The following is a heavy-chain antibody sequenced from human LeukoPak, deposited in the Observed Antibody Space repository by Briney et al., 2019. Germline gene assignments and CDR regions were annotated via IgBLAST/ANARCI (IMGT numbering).Heavy chain of an antibody. CDR1: GFTFDDYA. Sequence: PGGSLRLSCAASGFTFDDYAMHWDRHAPGKGLEWVSGISWNSGSIGYADSVKGRFTISRNNAKNSLYLQMKSRRAEDTALYYCAKDSSGAMWYYYGMDVWGQGTTVTVSS. V-gene: IGHV3-9*01. J-gene: IGHJ6*02. D-gene: IGHD6-19*01. CDR2: ISWNSGSI. CDR3: AKDSSGAMWYYYGMDV.